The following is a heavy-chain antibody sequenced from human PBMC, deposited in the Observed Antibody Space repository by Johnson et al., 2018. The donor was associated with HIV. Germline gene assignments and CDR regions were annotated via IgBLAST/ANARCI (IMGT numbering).Heavy chain of an antibody. D-gene: IGHD1-26*01. CDR1: GFSVSSNY. V-gene: IGHV3-66*04. CDR3: ARQGGANDAFDI. CDR2: LYSGGNT. J-gene: IGHJ3*02. Sequence: VQLVESGGGVVQPGGSLRLSCAASGFSVSSNYMSWVRQAPGKGLEWVSVLYSGGNTYYADSVKGRFNISRDNSKNTVYLQMNSLRAEDTAVYYCARQGGANDAFDIWGQGTMVTVSS.